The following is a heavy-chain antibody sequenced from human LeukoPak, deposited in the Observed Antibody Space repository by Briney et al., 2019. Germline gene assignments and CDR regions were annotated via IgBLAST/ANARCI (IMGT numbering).Heavy chain of an antibody. CDR1: GFTFSTYD. CDR3: ARVDAFDL. CDR2: ISSSSSYI. Sequence: PGGSLRLSCAASGFTFSTYDINWVRQAPGKGLEWVSYISSSSSYIYYADSVKGRFTISRDDAKNSLYLQMNSLRAEDTAVYYCARVDAFDLWGQGTMVTVSS. J-gene: IGHJ3*01. V-gene: IGHV3-21*01.